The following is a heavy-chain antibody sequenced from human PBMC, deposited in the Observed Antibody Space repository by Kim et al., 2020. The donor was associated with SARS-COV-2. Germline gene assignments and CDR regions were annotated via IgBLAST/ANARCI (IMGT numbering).Heavy chain of an antibody. D-gene: IGHD3-10*01. CDR2: ISGSGGST. J-gene: IGHJ5*02. V-gene: IGHV3-23*01. Sequence: GGSLRLSCAASGFTFSSYAMSWVRQAPGKGLEWVSAISGSGGSTYYADSVKGRFTISSDNSKSTLYLQMNSLRAEDTAVYYCAKRHRHYYGSGGLYFWPFEPWGQGTLVTVSS. CDR3: AKRHRHYYGSGGLYFWPFEP. CDR1: GFTFSSYA.